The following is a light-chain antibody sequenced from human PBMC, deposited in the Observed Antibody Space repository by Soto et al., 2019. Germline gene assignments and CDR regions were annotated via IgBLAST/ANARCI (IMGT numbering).Light chain of an antibody. CDR1: QGISRY. V-gene: IGKV1-9*01. J-gene: IGKJ4*01. Sequence: IQLTQSPSSLSASVGDSVTITCRASQGISRYLFWYQQKPGRAPKLLISAASTLQSGVPARFSGSGSGTDFTLSITSLQPEDFATYYCQQLNTYPITFGGGTKVEIK. CDR3: QQLNTYPIT. CDR2: AAS.